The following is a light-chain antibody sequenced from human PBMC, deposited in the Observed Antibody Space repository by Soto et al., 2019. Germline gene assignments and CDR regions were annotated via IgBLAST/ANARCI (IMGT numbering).Light chain of an antibody. J-gene: IGKJ1*01. Sequence: EIVLTQSPGTLSLSPGERATLSCRASQSLSKNYLAWYQHKPGQAPRLLIHDASNRATGIPDRFSGSGSGTDFTLTISSLEPEDSAVYYCRQCVTAPLTFGPGTKVEI. CDR1: QSLSKNY. CDR3: RQCVTAPLT. V-gene: IGKV3-20*01. CDR2: DAS.